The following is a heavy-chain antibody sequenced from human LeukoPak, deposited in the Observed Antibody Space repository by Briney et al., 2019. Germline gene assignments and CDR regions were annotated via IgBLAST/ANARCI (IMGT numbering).Heavy chain of an antibody. CDR1: GYTFTSYD. Sequence: GASVKVSCKASGYTFTSYDINWVRQATGQGLEWMGWMNPNSGNTGYAQKFQGRVTMTRNTSISTAYMELSSLRSEDTAVYYCARAGPDCSGGSCYSVAYYYGMDVWGQGTTVTASS. V-gene: IGHV1-8*01. D-gene: IGHD2-15*01. CDR3: ARAGPDCSGGSCYSVAYYYGMDV. CDR2: MNPNSGNT. J-gene: IGHJ6*02.